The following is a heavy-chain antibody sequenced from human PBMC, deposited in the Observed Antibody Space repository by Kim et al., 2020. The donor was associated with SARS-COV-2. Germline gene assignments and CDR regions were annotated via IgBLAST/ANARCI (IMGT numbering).Heavy chain of an antibody. D-gene: IGHD3-3*01. CDR3: ARVVAEVRFLEWFYMDV. CDR2: ISSSGSTI. CDR1: GFTFSSYE. J-gene: IGHJ6*03. V-gene: IGHV3-48*03. Sequence: GGSLRLSCAVSGFTFSSYEMNWVRQAPGKGLEWVSYISSSGSTIYYADSVKGRFTISRDNAKNSLYLQMNSLRAEDTAVYYCARVVAEVRFLEWFYMDVWGKGTTVTVSS.